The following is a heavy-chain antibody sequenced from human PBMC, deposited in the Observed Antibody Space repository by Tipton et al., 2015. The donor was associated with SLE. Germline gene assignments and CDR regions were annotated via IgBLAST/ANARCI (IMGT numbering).Heavy chain of an antibody. CDR1: GFTFSRFW. V-gene: IGHV3-7*01. D-gene: IGHD3-16*01. J-gene: IGHJ6*02. CDR3: ASIMTTKIRSDV. CDR2: IKKDASEE. Sequence: VQLVQSGGGAVQPGRSLRLSRAASGFTFSRFWMTWVRQAPGKGLEWVANIKKDASEENYVDSVKGRFTISRDNDNNLVYLQMNSLRAEDTAVYYCASIMTTKIRSDVWGQGTTVTVSS.